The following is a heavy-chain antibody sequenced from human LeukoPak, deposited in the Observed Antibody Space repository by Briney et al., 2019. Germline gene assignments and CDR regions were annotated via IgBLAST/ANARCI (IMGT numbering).Heavy chain of an antibody. Sequence: GGSLRLSCAASGFTFSSYAMSWVRQAPGKGLGWVSVIGAGGVRTQYADSVKGRFTISRDNSNNTLYLHMNSLRADDTAIYYCAIRAGDGLRYFDFWGQGTLITVSS. CDR2: IGAGGVRT. D-gene: IGHD3-10*01. CDR1: GFTFSSYA. CDR3: AIRAGDGLRYFDF. J-gene: IGHJ4*02. V-gene: IGHV3-23*01.